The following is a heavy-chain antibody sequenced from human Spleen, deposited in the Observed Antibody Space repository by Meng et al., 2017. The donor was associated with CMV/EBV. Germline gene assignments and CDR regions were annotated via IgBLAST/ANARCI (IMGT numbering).Heavy chain of an antibody. CDR3: AGPDDMGSSPHDPFDI. V-gene: IGHV4-39*07. Sequence: SETLSLTCSVSGDSVSRNDYYWSWIRQSPGKGLEWIGSIYYSGSTYYNPSLKGRVTISLDTSRNQLSLRLTSVTAADTAMYYCAGPDDMGSSPHDPFDIWGQGTMVTVSS. D-gene: IGHD1-26*01. CDR2: IYYSGST. CDR1: GDSVSRNDYY. J-gene: IGHJ3*02.